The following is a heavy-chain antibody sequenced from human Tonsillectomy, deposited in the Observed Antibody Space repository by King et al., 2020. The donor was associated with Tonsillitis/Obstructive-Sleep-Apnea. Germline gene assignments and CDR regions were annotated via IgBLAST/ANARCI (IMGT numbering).Heavy chain of an antibody. CDR1: GFTFSRYW. CDR2: IKQDGSAK. D-gene: IGHD1-26*01. CDR3: ARDALGASGY. V-gene: IGHV3-7*04. Sequence: VQLVESGGGLVQPGGSLRLSCAASGFTFSRYWMEWVRQAPGKGLELVANIKQDGSAKHYVGSVKGRFTISRDNAKNSLYLQMDSLRVEDTAVYYCARDALGASGYWGQGTLVTVSS. J-gene: IGHJ4*02.